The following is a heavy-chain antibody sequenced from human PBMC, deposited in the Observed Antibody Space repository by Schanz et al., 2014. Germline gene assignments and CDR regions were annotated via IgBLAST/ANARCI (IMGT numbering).Heavy chain of an antibody. D-gene: IGHD3-10*01. CDR1: GFTFRSYG. CDR2: ISFDGGKT. V-gene: IGHV3-30*04. CDR3: RLWFGELYYGMDV. J-gene: IGHJ6*02. Sequence: QVVLMESGGGVVRPGRSVRLSCVASGFTFRSYGMHWVRQAPGKGLEWVAHISFDGGKTYYADSVKGRFTISRDNSKNTLFLQMNSLRAEDTAVYYCRLWFGELYYGMDVWGQGTTVTVSS.